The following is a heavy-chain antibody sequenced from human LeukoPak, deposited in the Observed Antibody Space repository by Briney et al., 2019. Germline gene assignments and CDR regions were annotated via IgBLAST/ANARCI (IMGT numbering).Heavy chain of an antibody. D-gene: IGHD6-19*01. CDR2: INPNSGGT. CDR3: ARVAPSGYSSGWYWFDP. CDR1: GYTFTGYY. Sequence: ASVKVSCKASGYTFTGYYMHWVRQAPGQGLEWMGCINPNSGGTNYAQKFQGRVTMTRDTSISTAYMELSRLRSDDTAVYYCARVAPSGYSSGWYWFDPWGQGTLVTVSS. V-gene: IGHV1-2*02. J-gene: IGHJ5*02.